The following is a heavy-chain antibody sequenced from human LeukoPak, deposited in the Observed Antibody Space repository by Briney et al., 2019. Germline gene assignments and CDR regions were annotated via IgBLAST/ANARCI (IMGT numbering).Heavy chain of an antibody. CDR1: GGCISSSSYY. D-gene: IGHD2-21*01. Sequence: SETLSLTCTVSGGCISSSSYYWGWIRQPPGKGLEWIGSIYYSGSTYYNPSLKSRVTISVDTSKNQFSLKLSSVTAADTALYYCANGVVEDYFDQWGQGTLVTVSS. J-gene: IGHJ4*02. CDR3: ANGVVEDYFDQ. CDR2: IYYSGST. V-gene: IGHV4-39*01.